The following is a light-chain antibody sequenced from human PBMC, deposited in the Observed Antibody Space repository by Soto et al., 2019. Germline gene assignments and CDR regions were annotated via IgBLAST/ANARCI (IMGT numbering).Light chain of an antibody. CDR2: DAS. J-gene: IGKJ1*01. CDR3: QQRSNWPPIT. CDR1: QSISSY. Sequence: ETVLTQSPATLSLSPGERATLSCRASQSISSYLAWYQQKPGQAPRLLIYDASNRATGIPARFSGSGSGTDFTLTISSLGPEDFAVYYCQQRSNWPPITFGQGTKVDIK. V-gene: IGKV3-11*01.